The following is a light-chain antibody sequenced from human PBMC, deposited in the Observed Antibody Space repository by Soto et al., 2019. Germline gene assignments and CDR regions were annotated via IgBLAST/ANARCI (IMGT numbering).Light chain of an antibody. CDR1: SGHSSYA. CDR2: LNSDGSH. Sequence: QSVLTQSPSASASLGASVKLTCTLSSGHSSYAIAWHQQQPEKGPRYLMKLNSDGSHSKGDGIPDRFSGSSSGAERYLTLSSLQSEDEADYYCQTWGTGIQVFGGGTKLTVL. CDR3: QTWGTGIQV. J-gene: IGLJ3*02. V-gene: IGLV4-69*01.